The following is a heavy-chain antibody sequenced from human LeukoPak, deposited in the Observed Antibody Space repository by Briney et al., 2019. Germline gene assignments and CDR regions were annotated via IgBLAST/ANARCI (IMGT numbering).Heavy chain of an antibody. CDR2: IYPDDSDT. CDR3: ARHRTTYYYDY. Sequence: GESLKISCKGSGYRFATYWIAWVRQMPGKGLEWMGIIYPDDSDTRYSPSFQGQVTMSADKSISTAYLQWSSLKASDTAMYYCARHRTTYYYDYWGQGTLVTVSS. V-gene: IGHV5-51*01. CDR1: GYRFATYW. D-gene: IGHD1-14*01. J-gene: IGHJ4*02.